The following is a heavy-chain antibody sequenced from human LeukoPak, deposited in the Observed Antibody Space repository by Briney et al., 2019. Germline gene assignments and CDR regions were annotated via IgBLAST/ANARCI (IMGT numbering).Heavy chain of an antibody. V-gene: IGHV3-48*03. CDR1: GFTFSSFE. Sequence: PGGSLRLSCAASGFTFSSFEMNWVRQAPGKGLEWVSYIGSSAGIIYYADSVKGRFTISRDNAKNSLYLQMNSLRAEDTAVYYCARDTRGSYYDFWGQGTLVTVSS. CDR3: ARDTRGSYYDF. CDR2: IGSSAGII. D-gene: IGHD1-26*01. J-gene: IGHJ4*02.